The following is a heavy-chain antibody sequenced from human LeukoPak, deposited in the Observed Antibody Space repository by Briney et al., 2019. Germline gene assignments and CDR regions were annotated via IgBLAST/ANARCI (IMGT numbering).Heavy chain of an antibody. CDR2: ITASGDST. CDR3: AKLGTDCSGASCYRRSFDY. V-gene: IGHV3-23*01. Sequence: GGSLRLSCAASGFTFSIHAMSWVRQAPGKGLEWVSAITASGDSTYYADSVEGRLTISRDNSKNTLYLQMNSLRAEDTAVYYCAKLGTDCSGASCYRRSFDYWGQGTLVTVSS. CDR1: GFTFSIHA. D-gene: IGHD2-15*01. J-gene: IGHJ4*02.